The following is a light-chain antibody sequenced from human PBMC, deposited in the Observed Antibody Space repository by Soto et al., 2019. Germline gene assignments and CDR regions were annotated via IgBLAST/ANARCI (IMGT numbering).Light chain of an antibody. J-gene: IGKJ1*01. CDR3: QQYSNYWT. CDR2: KAS. CDR1: QSISTW. V-gene: IGKV1-5*03. Sequence: DIQMTQSPSTLSGSIVDRVTISCRASQSISTWLAWYQQKPGKAPKLLIYKASSLESGVPSRFSGSGSGTEFTLTISSLQPDDSATYYCQQYSNYWTFGQGTKVDIK.